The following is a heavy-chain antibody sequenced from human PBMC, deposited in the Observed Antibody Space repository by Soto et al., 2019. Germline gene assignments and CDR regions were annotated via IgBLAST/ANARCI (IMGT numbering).Heavy chain of an antibody. CDR2: IYPGDSDT. CDR1: GYSFTSYW. CDR3: ASDYYDSSGYWHDAFDI. D-gene: IGHD3-22*01. V-gene: IGHV5-51*01. J-gene: IGHJ3*02. Sequence: GESLKISCKGSGYSFTSYWIGWVRQMPGKGLEWMGIIYPGDSDTRYCPSFQGQVTISADKSISTAYLQWSSLKASDTAMYYCASDYYDSSGYWHDAFDIWGQGTMVTVSS.